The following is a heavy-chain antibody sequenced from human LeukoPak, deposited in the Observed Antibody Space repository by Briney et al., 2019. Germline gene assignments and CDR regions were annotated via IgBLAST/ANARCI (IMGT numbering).Heavy chain of an antibody. CDR3: ARTGRLRFTGGFDI. V-gene: IGHV1-2*02. D-gene: IGHD4-17*01. Sequence: ASVKVSCKASGYTFTGYYMHWVRQAPGQGLEWLGWINPNSGGTNYAQKFQGRVTMTRDTSISTAYMELSRLRSDDTAVYYCARTGRLRFTGGFDIWGQGTMVTVSS. CDR2: INPNSGGT. CDR1: GYTFTGYY. J-gene: IGHJ3*02.